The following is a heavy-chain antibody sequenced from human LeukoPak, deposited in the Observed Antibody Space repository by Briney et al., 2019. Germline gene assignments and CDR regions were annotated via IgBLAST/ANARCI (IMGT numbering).Heavy chain of an antibody. CDR1: GGSFSGYY. D-gene: IGHD2-21*01. V-gene: IGHV4-34*01. CDR2: INHSGST. CDR3: ASGYSYYYGMDV. Sequence: PSETLSLTCAVYGGSFSGYYWSWIRQPPGKGLEWIGEINHSGSTSYNPSLKSRATISVDTSENQFSLKLSSVTAADTAVYYCASGYSYYYGMDVWGQGTTVSVSS. J-gene: IGHJ6*02.